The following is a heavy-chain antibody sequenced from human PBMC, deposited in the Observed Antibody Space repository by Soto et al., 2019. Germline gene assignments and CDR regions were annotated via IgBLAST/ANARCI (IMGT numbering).Heavy chain of an antibody. CDR2: INPSGGST. D-gene: IGHD6-19*01. Sequence: ASVKVSCKASGYTFTSYYMHWVRQAPGQGLEWMGIINPSGGSTSYAQKFQGRVTMTRDTSTSTVYMELSSLRSEDTAVYYCASGRRAVARPTHSYGMDVWGHGTTVTVSS. V-gene: IGHV1-46*01. CDR3: ASGRRAVARPTHSYGMDV. CDR1: GYTFTSYY. J-gene: IGHJ6*02.